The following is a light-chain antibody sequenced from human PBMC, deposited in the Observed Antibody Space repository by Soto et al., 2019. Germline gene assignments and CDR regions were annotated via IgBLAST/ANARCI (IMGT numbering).Light chain of an antibody. CDR1: SNDIGSYDY. Sequence: QSALTQPTSVSGSPGQSITISCTGNSNDIGSYDYVSWYQQHPGKAPRLLIHGVRNRPSGISSRFSASKSGLTASLTISGLQAEDEADYYCSSYAGSNNWVFGGGTKLTVL. V-gene: IGLV2-14*01. J-gene: IGLJ3*02. CDR3: SSYAGSNNWV. CDR2: GVR.